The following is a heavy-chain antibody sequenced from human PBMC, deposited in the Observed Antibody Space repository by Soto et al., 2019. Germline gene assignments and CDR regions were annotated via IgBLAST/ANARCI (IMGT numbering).Heavy chain of an antibody. D-gene: IGHD2-15*01. J-gene: IGHJ5*02. V-gene: IGHV4-59*01. CDR1: GGSISSYY. CDR2: VYNSGST. CDR3: ARGVYCSSASCYIRGAHTILRFDP. Sequence: SETLSLTCTVSGGSISSYYWTWIRQPPGKGLEWLGYVYNSGSTNSNPSLKSRVTISVDTSKNQFSLKLNSVTAADTAVYYCARGVYCSSASCYIRGAHTILRFDPWGQGTLVTVSS.